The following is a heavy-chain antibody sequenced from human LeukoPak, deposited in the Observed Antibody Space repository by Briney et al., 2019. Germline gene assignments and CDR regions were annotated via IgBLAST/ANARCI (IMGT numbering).Heavy chain of an antibody. CDR3: ARIYDYVWGSYRHFDY. CDR2: INPNSGGT. Sequence: ASVKVSCKASGYTFTTYGISWVRQAPGQGLEWMGWINPNSGGTNYAQKFQGRVTMTRDTSISTAYMELSRLRSDDTAVYYCARIYDYVWGSYRHFDYWGQGTLVTVSS. CDR1: GYTFTTYG. D-gene: IGHD3-16*02. J-gene: IGHJ4*02. V-gene: IGHV1-2*02.